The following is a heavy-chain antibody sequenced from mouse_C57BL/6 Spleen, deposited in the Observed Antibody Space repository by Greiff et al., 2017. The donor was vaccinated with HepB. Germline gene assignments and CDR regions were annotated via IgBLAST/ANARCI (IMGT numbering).Heavy chain of an antibody. CDR1: GYTFTNYW. CDR3: ARRDSNSGMDY. V-gene: IGHV1-63*01. J-gene: IGHJ4*01. Sequence: QVQLQQSGAELVRPGTSVKMSCKASGYTFTNYWIGWAKQRPGHGLEWIGDIYPGGGYTNYNEKFKGKATLTADKSSSTAYMQFSSLTSEDSAIYYCARRDSNSGMDYWGQGTSVTVSS. D-gene: IGHD2-5*01. CDR2: IYPGGGYT.